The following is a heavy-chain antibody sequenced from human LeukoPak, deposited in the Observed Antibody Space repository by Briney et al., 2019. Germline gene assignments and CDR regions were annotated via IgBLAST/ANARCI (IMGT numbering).Heavy chain of an antibody. CDR3: ARRLPRGYSGYDPYYFDY. Sequence: GASLQISCQGSGSSFTSYWIGWVRQLPGKGLEWMGIIYPGDSDTRYSPSLQGQVTISADKSISTAYLQWSSLKASDTAMYYCARRLPRGYSGYDPYYFDYWGQGTLVTVSS. CDR1: GSSFTSYW. J-gene: IGHJ4*02. CDR2: IYPGDSDT. V-gene: IGHV5-51*01. D-gene: IGHD5-12*01.